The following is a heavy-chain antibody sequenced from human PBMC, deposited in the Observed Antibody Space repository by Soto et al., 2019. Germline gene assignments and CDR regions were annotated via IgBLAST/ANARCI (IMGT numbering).Heavy chain of an antibody. CDR1: GYTFTGYY. CDR3: AGGAGASMFYGPRAYYYYYYGMDV. D-gene: IGHD3-10*02. Sequence: QVQLVQSGAEVKKPGASVKVSCKASGYTFTGYYMHWVRQAPGQGLEWMGWINPNSGGTNFAQKFQGRVTMTRDTSIRTYYIGQSRPRFDDPVVDSCAGGAGASMFYGPRAYYYYYYGMDVWGQGTTVTVSS. V-gene: IGHV1-2*02. CDR2: INPNSGGT. J-gene: IGHJ6*02.